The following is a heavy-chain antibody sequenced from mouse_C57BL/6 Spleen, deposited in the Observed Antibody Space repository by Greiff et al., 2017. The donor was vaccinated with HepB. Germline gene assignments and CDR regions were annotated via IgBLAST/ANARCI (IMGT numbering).Heavy chain of an antibody. CDR2: IYPRSGNT. J-gene: IGHJ2*01. V-gene: IGHV1-81*01. CDR3: QSRFITTVVEGY. CDR1: GYTFTSYG. Sequence: QVQLQQSGAELARPGASVKLSCKASGYTFTSYGISWVKQRTGQGLEWIGEIYPRSGNTYYNEKFKGKATLTADKSSSTAYMELRSLTSEDPAVYFVQSRFITTVVEGYGGQGTPLT. D-gene: IGHD1-1*02.